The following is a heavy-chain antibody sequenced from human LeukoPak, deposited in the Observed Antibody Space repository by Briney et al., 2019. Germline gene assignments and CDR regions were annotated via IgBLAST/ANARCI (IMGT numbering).Heavy chain of an antibody. V-gene: IGHV1-69*05. J-gene: IGHJ4*02. CDR3: AVGYCSSTSCQHDY. CDR2: IIPIFGTA. CDR1: GYTFTSYG. D-gene: IGHD2-2*01. Sequence: SVKVSCKASGYTFTSYGISWVRQAPGQGLEWMGGIIPIFGTANYAQKFQGRVTITTDESTSTAYMELSSLRSEDTAVYYCAVGYCSSTSCQHDYWGQGTLVTVSS.